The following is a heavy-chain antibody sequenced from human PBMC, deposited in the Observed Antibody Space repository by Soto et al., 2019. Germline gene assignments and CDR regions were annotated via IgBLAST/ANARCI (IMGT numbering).Heavy chain of an antibody. D-gene: IGHD3-3*01. CDR1: GGSFSGYY. J-gene: IGHJ5*02. Sequence: PSETLSLTCAVYGGSFSGYYWSWIRQPPGKGLEWIGEINHSGSTNYNPSPKSRVTISVDTSKNQFSLKLSSVTAADTAVYYCARGITIFGVVTGRGWFDPWGQGTLVTVSS. CDR3: ARGITIFGVVTGRGWFDP. CDR2: INHSGST. V-gene: IGHV4-34*01.